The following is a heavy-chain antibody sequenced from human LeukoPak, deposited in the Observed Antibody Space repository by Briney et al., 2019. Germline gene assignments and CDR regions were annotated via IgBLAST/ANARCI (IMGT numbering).Heavy chain of an antibody. D-gene: IGHD2-21*02. CDR3: ARGPAYCGGDCYQTLYYFDY. CDR1: GGSFSGYY. V-gene: IGHV4-34*01. J-gene: IGHJ4*02. Sequence: SETLSLTCAVYGGSFSGYYWSWIRQPPWKGLEWIGEINHSGSTNYNPSLKSRVTISVDTSKNQFSLKLSSVTAADTAVYYCARGPAYCGGDCYQTLYYFDYWGQGTLVTVSS. CDR2: INHSGST.